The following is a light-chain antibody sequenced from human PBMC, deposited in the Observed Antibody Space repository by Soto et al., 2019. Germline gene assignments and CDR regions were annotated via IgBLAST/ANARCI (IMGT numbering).Light chain of an antibody. Sequence: ELVMTQSPATPSVSSGERAHLSRRASQSVSSDLAWYHQKPGQAPRLLTYGASTRATGVPARFSGSGSGTEFTLTVSSLQSEDIAVYFCQQYNNWPPNFGQGTRLEIK. CDR3: QQYNNWPPN. V-gene: IGKV3-15*01. CDR1: QSVSSD. J-gene: IGKJ5*01. CDR2: GAS.